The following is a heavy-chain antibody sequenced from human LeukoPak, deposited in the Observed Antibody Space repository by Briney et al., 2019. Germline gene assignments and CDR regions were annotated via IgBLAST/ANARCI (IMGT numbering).Heavy chain of an antibody. V-gene: IGHV4-34*01. D-gene: IGHD2-21*01. J-gene: IGHJ3*02. Sequence: SSETLSLTCAVYGGSFSGYYWIWIRQPPGKGLEWIGEINHSGSTNYNPSLKSRVTISVDTSKNQFSLKLSSVTAADTAVYYCARVGILWWWGVRPNDAFDIWGQGTMVTVSS. CDR1: GGSFSGYY. CDR3: ARVGILWWWGVRPNDAFDI. CDR2: INHSGST.